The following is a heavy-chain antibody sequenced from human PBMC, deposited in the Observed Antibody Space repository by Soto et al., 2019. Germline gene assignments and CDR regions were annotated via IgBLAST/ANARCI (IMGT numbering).Heavy chain of an antibody. CDR2: ISASGGNT. Sequence: EVQLLESGGGSVQPGGSLRLSCAASGFGFSSYAMSWVRQAPGKGPEWVSGISASGGNTYYADSVKGRSTISRDNSKNMLYLQMNNLRAEDTALYYCGKDPNGDFVGAFDFWGQGTMVTVSS. J-gene: IGHJ3*01. D-gene: IGHD4-17*01. V-gene: IGHV3-23*01. CDR1: GFGFSSYA. CDR3: GKDPNGDFVGAFDF.